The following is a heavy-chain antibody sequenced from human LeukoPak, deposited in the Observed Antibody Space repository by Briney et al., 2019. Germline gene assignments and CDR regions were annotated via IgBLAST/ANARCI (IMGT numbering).Heavy chain of an antibody. CDR3: TRVNNWKYDY. J-gene: IGHJ4*02. D-gene: IGHD1-20*01. Sequence: KPSETLSLTCTVSGGSISSYYWSWIRQPPGKGLEWIGYIYYSGSTNYNPSLKSRVTISVDTSKNQFSLKLSSLTAADTAVYYCTRVNNWKYDYWGQGTLVTVFS. CDR2: IYYSGST. CDR1: GGSISSYY. V-gene: IGHV4-59*12.